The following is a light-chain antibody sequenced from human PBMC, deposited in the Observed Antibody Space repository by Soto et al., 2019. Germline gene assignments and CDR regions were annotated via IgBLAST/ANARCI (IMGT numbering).Light chain of an antibody. CDR2: AAS. Sequence: AIQLPQYPSSLSASVGDRVAITCRASQAIRKALGWYQQKPGRVPKLLIYAASTLESGVPSRFSGSGSGTDFTLTISSLQPEDFATYYCQQLFDSPITFGQGTRLEIK. CDR1: QAIRKA. CDR3: QQLFDSPIT. J-gene: IGKJ5*01. V-gene: IGKV1-6*01.